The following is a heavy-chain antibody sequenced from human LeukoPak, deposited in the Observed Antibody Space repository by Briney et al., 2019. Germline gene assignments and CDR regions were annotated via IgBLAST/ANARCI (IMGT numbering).Heavy chain of an antibody. V-gene: IGHV3-23*01. CDR1: GFTFSSYA. CDR2: FSGSGGST. CDR3: AKVMEWDYPEKYYFDY. D-gene: IGHD3-3*01. J-gene: IGHJ4*02. Sequence: GGSLRLSCAASGFTFSSYAMSWVRQAPGKGLEWVSAFSGSGGSTYYADSVKGRFTISRDNSKNTLYLQMNSLRAEDTAVYYCAKVMEWDYPEKYYFDYWGQGTLVTVSS.